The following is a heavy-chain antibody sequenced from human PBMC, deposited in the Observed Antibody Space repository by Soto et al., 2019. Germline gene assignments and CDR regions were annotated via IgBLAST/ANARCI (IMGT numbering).Heavy chain of an antibody. CDR1: GLTFSKAD. J-gene: IGHJ4*02. V-gene: IGHV3-23*01. CDR2: ITGSGVNT. Sequence: EVQVSESGGGLVQPGGSLRLSCAASGLTFSKADMSWVRQAPGKGLEWVSAITGSGVNTYYADSVKGRFTVSRDNSKNTLFLQMNSLRVEDTAIYYCATHSWDHWGQGTRVTVSS. CDR3: ATHSWDH.